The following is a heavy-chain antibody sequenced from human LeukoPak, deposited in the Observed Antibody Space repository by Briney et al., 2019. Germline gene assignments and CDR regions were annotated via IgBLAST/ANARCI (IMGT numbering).Heavy chain of an antibody. D-gene: IGHD2-2*01. V-gene: IGHV3-23*01. J-gene: IGHJ5*02. CDR1: GFTFSSYA. Sequence: HPGGSLRLSCAASGFTFSSYAMSWVRQAPGKGLEWVSAISGSGGSTYYADSVKGRFTISRDNSKNTLYLQMNSLRAEDTAVYYCAKEEGYCSSTSCSPEGWFDPWGQGTLVTVSS. CDR3: AKEEGYCSSTSCSPEGWFDP. CDR2: ISGSGGST.